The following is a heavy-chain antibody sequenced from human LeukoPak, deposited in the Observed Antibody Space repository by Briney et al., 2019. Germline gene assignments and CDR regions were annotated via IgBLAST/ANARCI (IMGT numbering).Heavy chain of an antibody. CDR2: IGISSGNT. J-gene: IGHJ4*02. CDR1: GFTFGDYS. CDR3: ARDTKYAFDN. Sequence: GALRLSCAASGFTFGDYSMNWVRQAPGKGLEWISYIGISSGNTKYADSVKGRFTISGDKAKNSLYLQMNSLRVEDTAVYYCARDTKYAFDNWGQGTLVTVSS. V-gene: IGHV3-48*01. D-gene: IGHD2-2*01.